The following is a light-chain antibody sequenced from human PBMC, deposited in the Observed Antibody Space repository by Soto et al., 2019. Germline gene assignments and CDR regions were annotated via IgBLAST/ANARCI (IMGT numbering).Light chain of an antibody. CDR3: QQSFSTPIT. CDR1: QTINKN. Sequence: DIQMTQSPSSLSVSVGDRVIITCRASQTINKNLNWYQQRPGKAPNLLIYGSSGLQSGFPSRFSGSGYGTDFTLTISSLQPEDFATYYCQQSFSTPITFGQGTDWRL. J-gene: IGKJ5*01. V-gene: IGKV1-39*01. CDR2: GSS.